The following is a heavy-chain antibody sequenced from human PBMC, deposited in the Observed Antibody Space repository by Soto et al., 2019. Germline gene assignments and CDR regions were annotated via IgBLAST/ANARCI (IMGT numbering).Heavy chain of an antibody. Sequence: SETLSLTCTASGASISYYYWSWVRLPPGKGLEWIGYIYYSGSTNYNPSLKSRVTISVDTSKNQFSLKLSSVTAADTAVYYCARGAMTMVQGAMGYWGQGTLVTVSS. CDR2: IYYSGST. V-gene: IGHV4-59*01. CDR1: GASISYYY. D-gene: IGHD3-10*01. CDR3: ARGAMTMVQGAMGY. J-gene: IGHJ4*02.